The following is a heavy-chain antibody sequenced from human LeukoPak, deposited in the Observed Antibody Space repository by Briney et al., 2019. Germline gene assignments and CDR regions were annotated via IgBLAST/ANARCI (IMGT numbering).Heavy chain of an antibody. Sequence: ASVKVSCKASGYTFTNYYMHWVRQAPGQGLEWMGIINPSSGGTTYAQKFQGRVTMTRDTSTSTLYMELSSLRSEDTAVYYCARVFYYDSSGFYLDYWGQGTLVTVSS. CDR3: ARVFYYDSSGFYLDY. V-gene: IGHV1-46*01. D-gene: IGHD3-22*01. CDR2: INPSSGGT. CDR1: GYTFTNYY. J-gene: IGHJ4*02.